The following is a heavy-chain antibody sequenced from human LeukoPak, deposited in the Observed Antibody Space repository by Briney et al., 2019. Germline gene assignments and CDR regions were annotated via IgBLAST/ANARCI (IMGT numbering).Heavy chain of an antibody. D-gene: IGHD6-19*01. Sequence: SETLSLTCTVSGGSISTYYWSWIRQSPGKGLEWIADISASGGTNYNPSLESQVTVSIDSSKNQFSLKLSSVTAADTAVFYCARSPHNSAWYEKWFDPWGQGTLVTVSS. J-gene: IGHJ5*02. CDR1: GGSISTYY. CDR3: ARSPHNSAWYEKWFDP. V-gene: IGHV4-4*08. CDR2: ISASGGT.